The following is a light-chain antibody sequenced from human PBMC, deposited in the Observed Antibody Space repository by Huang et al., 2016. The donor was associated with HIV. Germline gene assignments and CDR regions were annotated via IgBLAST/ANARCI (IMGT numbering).Light chain of an antibody. CDR2: AAS. CDR1: QTISTF. Sequence: DIQMPQSPSSLSASVGDRISITCRASQTISTFLNWYQQKPGKAPKLLIYAASHLQSGVSSRFSGNGSGTRCTLTVTGLLPDDFATYFCQQTSSVPLTFGGGTKVEMK. CDR3: QQTSSVPLT. J-gene: IGKJ4*01. V-gene: IGKV1-39*01.